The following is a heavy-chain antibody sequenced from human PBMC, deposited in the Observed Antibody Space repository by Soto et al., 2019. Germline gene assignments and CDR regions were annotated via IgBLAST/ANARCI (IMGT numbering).Heavy chain of an antibody. J-gene: IGHJ6*02. D-gene: IGHD3-3*01. V-gene: IGHV1-24*01. CDR2: FDPEDGET. CDR1: GYTLTELS. Sequence: AASVRVSCKVSGYTLTELSMHWVRQAPGKGLEWMGGFDPEDGETIYAQKFQGRVTMTEDTSTDTAYMELSSLRSEDTAVYYCATTEYYDFWSGYYKSYYYYYGMDVWGQGTTVTVSS. CDR3: ATTEYYDFWSGYYKSYYYYYGMDV.